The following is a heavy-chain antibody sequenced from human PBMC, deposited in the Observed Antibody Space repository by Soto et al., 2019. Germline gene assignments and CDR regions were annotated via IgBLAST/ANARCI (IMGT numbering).Heavy chain of an antibody. J-gene: IGHJ4*02. CDR3: AIDDSSGYYPFDY. D-gene: IGHD3-22*01. CDR1: GFTFSSYA. V-gene: IGHV3-30-3*01. Sequence: PGGSLRLSCAASGFTFSSYAMHWVRQAPGKGLEWVAVISYDGSNKYYADSVKGRFTISRDNSKNTLYLQMNSLRAEDTAVYYCAIDDSSGYYPFDYWGPGTLVNVSS. CDR2: ISYDGSNK.